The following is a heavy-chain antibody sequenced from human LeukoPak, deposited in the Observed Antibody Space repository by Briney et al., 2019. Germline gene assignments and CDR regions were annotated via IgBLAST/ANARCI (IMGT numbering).Heavy chain of an antibody. J-gene: IGHJ6*03. CDR2: IYSSGST. D-gene: IGHD3-10*01. V-gene: IGHV4-4*07. Sequence: PETLSLTCMVSLDSISRYYWSSIPHPPRKGGECVGRIYSSGSTNYNPSLKSRVTMSVDTYKNQFSLRLSSVTAADTAVYYCARGLNVFYYYYMDVWRKRTNASISS. CDR1: LDSISRYY. CDR3: ARGLNVFYYYYMDV.